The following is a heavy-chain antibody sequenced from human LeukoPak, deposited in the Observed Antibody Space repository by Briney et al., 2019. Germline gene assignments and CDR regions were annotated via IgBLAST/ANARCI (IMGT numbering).Heavy chain of an antibody. CDR2: MNQDGSAK. CDR3: ATYTHWVAGDV. Sequence: GGSLRLSCAAPGFTFSDSWMSWVRQAPGKGLEWVANMNQDGSAKDYVDSVKGRFTISRDNARNSLYLQMSSLRAEDTAVYYCATYTHWVAGDVWGQGTTVTVSS. J-gene: IGHJ6*02. CDR1: GFTFSDSW. V-gene: IGHV3-7*01. D-gene: IGHD3-16*01.